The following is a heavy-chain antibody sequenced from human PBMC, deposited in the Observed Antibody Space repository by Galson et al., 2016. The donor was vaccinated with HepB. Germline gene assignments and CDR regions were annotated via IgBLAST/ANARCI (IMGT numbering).Heavy chain of an antibody. Sequence: SVKVSCKASGYTFTTSGISWVRQAPGQGLEWMGWISTYSGNTKYAQKFQGGLTLTTDSSTTTAYMELRSLRFDDTALYYCARDVQYRFDSWGQGPLVTGSS. CDR1: GYTFTTSG. CDR3: ARDVQYRFDS. V-gene: IGHV1-18*01. CDR2: ISTYSGNT. D-gene: IGHD2/OR15-2a*01. J-gene: IGHJ4*02.